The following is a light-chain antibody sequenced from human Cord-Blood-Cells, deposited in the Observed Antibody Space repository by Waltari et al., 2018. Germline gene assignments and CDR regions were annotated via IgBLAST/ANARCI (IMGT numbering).Light chain of an antibody. Sequence: QSALTQPASVSGSPGQSITISCTGTSSDVGGYNYVSWYQQHPGKAPTLMIYDVSQRPSGVSTRFAGSKSGNTASLTISGLQAEDEADYYCSSYTSSSTYVFGTGTKVTVL. CDR1: SSDVGGYNY. CDR3: SSYTSSSTYV. CDR2: DVS. J-gene: IGLJ1*01. V-gene: IGLV2-14*01.